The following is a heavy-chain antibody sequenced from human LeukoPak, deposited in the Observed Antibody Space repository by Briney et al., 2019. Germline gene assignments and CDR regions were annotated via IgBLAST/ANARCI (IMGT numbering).Heavy chain of an antibody. CDR3: ARDPSVAAAGTTGYYYGMDV. D-gene: IGHD6-13*01. V-gene: IGHV1-18*01. J-gene: IGHJ6*02. Sequence: GASVKVSFKSSGYTFTSYGISWVRQAPGQGREWMGWISAYDGNTNYAQKLQGRVTITTDTSTSTAYMELRSLRSDDKAVYYCARDPSVAAAGTTGYYYGMDVWGQGTTVTVSS. CDR2: ISAYDGNT. CDR1: GYTFTSYG.